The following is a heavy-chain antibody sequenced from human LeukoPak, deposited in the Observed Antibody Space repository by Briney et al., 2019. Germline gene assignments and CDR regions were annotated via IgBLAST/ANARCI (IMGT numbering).Heavy chain of an antibody. CDR3: AKEADSSGYFAGY. CDR2: ISYDGSNK. J-gene: IGHJ4*02. CDR1: GFTFSSYG. Sequence: GRSLRLSCAASGFTFSSYGMHWVRQAPGKGLEWVAVISYDGSNKYYADSVKGRFTISRDNSKNTLYLQMNSLRAEDTAVYYCAKEADSSGYFAGYWGQGTLVTVSS. D-gene: IGHD3-22*01. V-gene: IGHV3-30*18.